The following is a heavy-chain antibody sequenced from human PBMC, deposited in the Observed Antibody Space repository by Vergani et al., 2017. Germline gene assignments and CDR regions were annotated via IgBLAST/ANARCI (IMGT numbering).Heavy chain of an antibody. D-gene: IGHD3-10*01. CDR1: GYTFISPP. CDR3: VTHMVRGNTCLF. J-gene: IGHJ4*02. CDR2: INTHTGNP. Sequence: QVLLVQSGPELKKPGASVKVSCRTSGYTFISPPLNWVRQAPGQGLEWMGWINTHTGNPAFGQGFTGRLGLSLITSVRTAYLGISSLKAEDTAVYYCVTHMVRGNTCLFWGQGTLVTVSS. V-gene: IGHV7-4-1*02.